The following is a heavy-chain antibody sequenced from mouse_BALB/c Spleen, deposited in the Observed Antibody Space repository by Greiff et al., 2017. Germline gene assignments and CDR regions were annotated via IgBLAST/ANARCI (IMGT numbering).Heavy chain of an antibody. D-gene: IGHD2-1*01. V-gene: IGHV7-3*02. CDR3: ARGGNSMFAE. CDR1: GFTFTDYY. Sequence: EVQLVESGGGLVQPGGSLRLSCATSGFTFTDYYMSWVRQPPGKALEWLGFIRNKANGYTTEYSASVQGRFTISRDNSQSILYLQMNTLRTEDSATYYCARGGNSMFAEWGQGSLVTVSA. CDR2: IRNKANGYTT. J-gene: IGHJ3*01.